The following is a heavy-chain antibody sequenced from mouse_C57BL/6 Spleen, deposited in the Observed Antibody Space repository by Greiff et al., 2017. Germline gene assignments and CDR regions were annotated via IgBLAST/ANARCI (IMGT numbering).Heavy chain of an antibody. Sequence: QVQLQQPGAELVRPGSSVKLSCKASGYTFTSYWMHWVKQRPIPGLEWIGNIDPSDSETHYNQKFKDKATLTVDKSSSTAYMQLSSLTSEDCAGYYCERSDGDYIGYGGQGTTRTVSS. CDR3: ERSDGDYIGY. J-gene: IGHJ2*01. D-gene: IGHD1-1*02. CDR2: IDPSDSET. V-gene: IGHV1-52*01. CDR1: GYTFTSYW.